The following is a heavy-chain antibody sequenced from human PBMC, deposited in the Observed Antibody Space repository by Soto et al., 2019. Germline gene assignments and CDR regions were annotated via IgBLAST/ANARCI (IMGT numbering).Heavy chain of an antibody. J-gene: IGHJ6*02. D-gene: IGHD6-13*01. V-gene: IGHV3-30-3*01. CDR2: ISYDGSNK. CDR3: AREAGPSSIAAAGRSCGMDV. Sequence: GGSLRLSCAASGFTFSSYAMHWVRQAPGKGLEWVAVISYDGSNKYYADSVKGRFTISRDNSKNTLYLQMNSLRAEDTAVYYCAREAGPSSIAAAGRSCGMDVWGQGTTVTVSS. CDR1: GFTFSSYA.